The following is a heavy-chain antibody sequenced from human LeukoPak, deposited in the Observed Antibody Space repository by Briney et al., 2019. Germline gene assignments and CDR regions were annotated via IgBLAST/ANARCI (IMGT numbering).Heavy chain of an antibody. Sequence: KFQGRVTITRDTSASTAYMELSSLRSEDTAVYYCAREYSYALGAFDIWGQGTMVTVSS. V-gene: IGHV1-3*01. D-gene: IGHD5-18*01. J-gene: IGHJ3*02. CDR3: AREYSYALGAFDI.